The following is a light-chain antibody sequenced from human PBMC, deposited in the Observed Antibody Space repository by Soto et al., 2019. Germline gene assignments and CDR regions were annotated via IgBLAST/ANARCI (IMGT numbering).Light chain of an antibody. CDR3: QQYSNWPPLYT. J-gene: IGKJ2*01. CDR1: QSVSSY. V-gene: IGKV3-15*01. Sequence: EIVMTQSPATLSVSPGERATLSCRASQSVSSYLACYQQKPGLPPRLLIYDASTRATGIPDRVSGSGSGTDFTLTISSLQAADFAVYYCQQYSNWPPLYTFGRGTKLEIK. CDR2: DAS.